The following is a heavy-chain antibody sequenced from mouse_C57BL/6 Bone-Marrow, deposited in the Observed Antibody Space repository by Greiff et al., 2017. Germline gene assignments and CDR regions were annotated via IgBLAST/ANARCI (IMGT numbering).Heavy chain of an antibody. Sequence: EVQLQQSGPELVKPGASVKISCKASGYSFTDYNMNWVKQSNGTSLEWIGVINPNYGTTSYNQKFKGKATLTVDQSSSTAYMQLNSLTSEDSAVYYCASIYYGNYLYAMDYWGQGTSVTVSS. CDR1: GYSFTDYN. CDR2: INPNYGTT. J-gene: IGHJ4*01. CDR3: ASIYYGNYLYAMDY. D-gene: IGHD2-1*01. V-gene: IGHV1-39*01.